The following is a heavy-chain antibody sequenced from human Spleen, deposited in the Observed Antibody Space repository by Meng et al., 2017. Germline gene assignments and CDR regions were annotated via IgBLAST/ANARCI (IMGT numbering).Heavy chain of an antibody. Sequence: GGSLRLSCAGSGFTFTSYAMSWVRQAPGKGLEWVSGISGSGGTTYYADSVKGRFTISRDNSKHTLYLQMNSLRAEDTAVYYCARPGRGQLWPSTFDYWGQGTLVTVSS. CDR3: ARPGRGQLWPSTFDY. D-gene: IGHD5-18*01. V-gene: IGHV3-23*01. CDR1: GFTFTSYA. J-gene: IGHJ4*02. CDR2: ISGSGGTT.